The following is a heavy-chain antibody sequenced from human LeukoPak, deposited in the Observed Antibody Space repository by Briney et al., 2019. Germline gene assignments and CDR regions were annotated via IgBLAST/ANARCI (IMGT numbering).Heavy chain of an antibody. V-gene: IGHV4-59*12. Sequence: PSETLSLTCTVSGGSISSYYWSWIRQPPGKGLEWIGYIYYSGSTYYNTSLKSRVTISVDTSKNQFSLKLSSVTAADTAVYYCARATYYYGSHRFDPWGQGTLVTVSS. CDR2: IYYSGST. D-gene: IGHD3-10*01. CDR1: GGSISSYY. J-gene: IGHJ5*02. CDR3: ARATYYYGSHRFDP.